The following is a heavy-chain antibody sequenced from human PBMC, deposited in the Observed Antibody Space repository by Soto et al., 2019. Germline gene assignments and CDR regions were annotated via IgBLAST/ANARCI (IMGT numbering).Heavy chain of an antibody. V-gene: IGHV2-5*02. D-gene: IGHD2-2*01. CDR1: GFSLSADGVG. Sequence: QITLKESGPTLVKPTQTLTLTCTFSGFSLSADGVGVGWIRQPPGKALEWLALIYWDDDKRYRPSLKSRLTITKYTSKXXGVLTVTNLDPVETATYYCALAYGGTSWPNDAFDVWGQGTVVTVSS. J-gene: IGHJ3*01. CDR2: IYWDDDK. CDR3: ALAYGGTSWPNDAFDV.